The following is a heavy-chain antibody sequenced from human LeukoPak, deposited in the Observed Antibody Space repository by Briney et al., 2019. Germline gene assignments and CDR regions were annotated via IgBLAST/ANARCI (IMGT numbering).Heavy chain of an antibody. CDR2: FDPEDGET. J-gene: IGHJ6*02. Sequence: ASVKVSCKVPGYTLTELSMHWVRQAPGKGLEWMGGFDPEDGETIYAQKFQGRVTMTEDTSTDTAYMELSSLRSEDTAVYYCATSSQWLDPYYYYGMDVWGQGTTVTVSS. CDR3: ATSSQWLDPYYYYGMDV. V-gene: IGHV1-24*01. CDR1: GYTLTELS. D-gene: IGHD6-19*01.